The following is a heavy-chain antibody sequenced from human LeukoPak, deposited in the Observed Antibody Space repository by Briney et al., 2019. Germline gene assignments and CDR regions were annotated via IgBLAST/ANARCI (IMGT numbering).Heavy chain of an antibody. D-gene: IGHD3-10*01. CDR1: GGSISRYY. Sequence: PSETLSLTCTVSGGSISRYYCSWILQHPGNGLECIGYISYTGSTTYNSSLKSRVTISLDTSQNQFSLKLTSVTPADTAVYYCAKTAKYYYGSETYYFFEYWGQGTLVTVSS. V-gene: IGHV4-59*01. CDR2: ISYTGST. J-gene: IGHJ4*02. CDR3: AKTAKYYYGSETYYFFEY.